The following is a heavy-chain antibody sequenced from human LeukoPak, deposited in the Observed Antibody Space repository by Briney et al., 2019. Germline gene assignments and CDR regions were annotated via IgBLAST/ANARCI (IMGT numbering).Heavy chain of an antibody. J-gene: IGHJ4*02. Sequence: GESLKISCKGSGYSFTSYWIGWVRQMPGKGLEWMGIIYPGDSDTRYSPSFQGQVTISADKSISTAYLQWSSLKASDTAMYYCARPDPEGGIAVAGYYFDYWGQGTLVTVSS. CDR1: GYSFTSYW. D-gene: IGHD6-19*01. V-gene: IGHV5-51*01. CDR2: IYPGDSDT. CDR3: ARPDPEGGIAVAGYYFDY.